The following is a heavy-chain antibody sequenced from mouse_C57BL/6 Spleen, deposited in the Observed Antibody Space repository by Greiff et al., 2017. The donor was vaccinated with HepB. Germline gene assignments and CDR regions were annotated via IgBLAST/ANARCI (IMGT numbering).Heavy chain of an antibody. D-gene: IGHD4-1*01. V-gene: IGHV1-76*01. CDR2: IYPGSGNT. CDR3: ARGTNWDTVYYFDY. J-gene: IGHJ2*01. CDR1: GYTFTDYY. Sequence: VQLQESGAELVRPGASVKLSCKASGYTFTDYYINWVKQRPGQGLEWIARIYPGSGNTYYNEKFKGKATLTAEKSSSTAYMQLSSLTSEDSAVYFCARGTNWDTVYYFDYWGQGTTLTVSS.